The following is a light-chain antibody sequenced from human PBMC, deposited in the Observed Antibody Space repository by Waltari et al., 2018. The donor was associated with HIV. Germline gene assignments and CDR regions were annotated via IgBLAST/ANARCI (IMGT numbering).Light chain of an antibody. CDR3: AAWHDSLNGSWV. J-gene: IGLJ3*02. CDR1: SSKIGSNT. V-gene: IGLV1-44*01. CDR2: SNN. Sequence: QSVLTQPPSASGTPGQRVTISCSGSSSKIGSNTVNWYQQLPGTAPKLLIYSNNQRPSGVPDRFSGSKSGTSASLAISGLQSEDDADYYCAAWHDSLNGSWVFGGGTKLTVL.